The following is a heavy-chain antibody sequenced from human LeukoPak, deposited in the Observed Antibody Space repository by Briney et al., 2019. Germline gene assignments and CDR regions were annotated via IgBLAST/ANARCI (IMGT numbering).Heavy chain of an antibody. J-gene: IGHJ4*02. CDR1: GFTVSSNY. D-gene: IGHD1-1*01. CDR3: AKAGNLAIGDY. V-gene: IGHV3-53*01. Sequence: PGGSLRLSCPASGFTVSSNYMIWVRQAPGKGLDWVSVIYRGCYTYYADSVKGRLTISRDNYKNTLYLQMNSVRAEDTDVYYCAKAGNLAIGDYWGQGTLVTVSS. CDR2: IYRGCYT.